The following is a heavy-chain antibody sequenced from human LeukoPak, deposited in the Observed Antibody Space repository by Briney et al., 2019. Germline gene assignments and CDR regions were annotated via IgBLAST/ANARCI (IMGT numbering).Heavy chain of an antibody. J-gene: IGHJ2*01. D-gene: IGHD3-22*01. CDR1: GYTFTSYY. V-gene: IGHV1-46*01. Sequence: ASLKVSCKASGYTFTSYYMHCVRQPPAQGLEWMGIINPNGGSTNYAQKFQGRVTMTRDTSTSTVYMELRRLRSEDTAVYYCARDPRLSSGYSTGILWYFDLWGRGTLVTVSS. CDR3: ARDPRLSSGYSTGILWYFDL. CDR2: INPNGGST.